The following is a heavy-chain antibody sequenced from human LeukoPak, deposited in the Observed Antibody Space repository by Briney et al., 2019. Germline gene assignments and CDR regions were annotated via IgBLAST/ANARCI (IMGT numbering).Heavy chain of an antibody. J-gene: IGHJ4*02. CDR2: IYYSGST. V-gene: IGHV4-59*01. D-gene: IGHD3-10*01. CDR1: GGSISSYY. CDR3: ARDRPDYYGSGSPAYYFDY. Sequence: SETLSLTCTVSGGSISSYYWSWIRQPPGKGLEWIGYIYYSGSTNYNPSLKSRVTISVDTSKNQFSLKLSSVTAADTAVYYCARDRPDYYGSGSPAYYFDYWGQGTLVTVSS.